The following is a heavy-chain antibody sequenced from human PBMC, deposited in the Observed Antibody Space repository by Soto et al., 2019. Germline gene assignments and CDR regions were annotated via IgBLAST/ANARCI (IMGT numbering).Heavy chain of an antibody. V-gene: IGHV1-18*01. J-gene: IGHJ5*02. CDR3: ARHHGPTTTENWFDP. CDR1: GYTFFTYD. CDR2: ISTYSGDT. Sequence: QVHLVQSGVEVKTPGASVKVSCQASGYTFFTYDISWVRQAPGQGLEWMGWISTYSGDTKYAQKFQGRVTMTTDTSTTTAYLEQSSLRSDDTAVYYSARHHGPTTTENWFDPWGQGTLVTVSS. D-gene: IGHD5-12*01.